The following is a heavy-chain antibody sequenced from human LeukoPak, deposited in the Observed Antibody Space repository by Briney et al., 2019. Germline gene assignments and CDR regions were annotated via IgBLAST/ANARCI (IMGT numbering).Heavy chain of an antibody. Sequence: ASVKVSCKASGYTFSNYDINWVRLAAGQGLEWMGWMNPKSGNTGYEQKFQGRVTMTRDTSTSTAYMELSSLRPEDTAVYYCTTEPPSGWYGDFEYWGQGTLVTVSS. D-gene: IGHD6-19*01. CDR3: TTEPPSGWYGDFEY. CDR1: GYTFSNYD. V-gene: IGHV1-8*01. CDR2: MNPKSGNT. J-gene: IGHJ4*02.